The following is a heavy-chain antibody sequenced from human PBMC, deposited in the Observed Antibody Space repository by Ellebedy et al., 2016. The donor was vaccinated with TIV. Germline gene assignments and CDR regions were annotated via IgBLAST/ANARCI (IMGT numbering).Heavy chain of an antibody. V-gene: IGHV4-34*01. J-gene: IGHJ6*03. CDR1: GGSFSGYY. CDR3: ASIDFWSDMDV. CDR2: INHSGGT. D-gene: IGHD3-3*01. Sequence: SETLSLXXAVYGGSFSGYYWSWIRQPPGKGLEWIGEINHSGGTNYNPSLKSRVTISVDTSKNQFSLKLSSVTAADTAVYYCASIDFWSDMDVWGKGTTVTVSS.